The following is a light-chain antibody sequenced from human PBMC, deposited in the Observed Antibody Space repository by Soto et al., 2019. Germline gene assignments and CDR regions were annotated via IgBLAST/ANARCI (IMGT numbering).Light chain of an antibody. J-gene: IGLJ2*01. CDR3: AAWDDTLSSVL. V-gene: IGLV1-44*01. CDR2: SDN. Sequence: QSVLTQPPSASETPGQRVTVSCSGGISNIGRNAVNWYQQFPGTAPKLLIYSDNQRWSGVPDRFSASKSGTSASLAISGLQSDDEAEYYCAAWDDTLSSVLFGGGTKLTVL. CDR1: ISNIGRNA.